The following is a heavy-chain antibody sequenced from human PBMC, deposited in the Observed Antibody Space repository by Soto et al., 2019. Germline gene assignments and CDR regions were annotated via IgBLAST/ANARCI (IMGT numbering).Heavy chain of an antibody. V-gene: IGHV4-59*08. CDR3: ARGGERSWIQLWS. CDR1: GGSISSYY. J-gene: IGHJ5*02. D-gene: IGHD5-18*01. CDR2: IYYSGST. Sequence: QVQLQESGPGLVKPSETLSLTCTVSGGSISSYYWSWIRQPPGKGLEWIGYIYYSGSTNYNPSLKIRVTISVDTSKNQFSLKLSSVTAADTAVYYCARGGERSWIQLWSWGQGTLVTVSS.